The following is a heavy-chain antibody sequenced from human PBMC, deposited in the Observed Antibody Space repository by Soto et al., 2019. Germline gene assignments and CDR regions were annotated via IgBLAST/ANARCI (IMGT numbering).Heavy chain of an antibody. Sequence: SETLSLTCTVSGGSISSGDYYWSWIRQPPGKGLEWIGYIYYSGSTYYNPSLKSRVTISVDTSKNQFSLKLSSVTAADTAVYYCASSYEEDYGMDVWGQGTTVTVSS. CDR3: ASSYEEDYGMDV. CDR1: GGSISSGDYY. J-gene: IGHJ6*02. CDR2: IYYSGST. D-gene: IGHD5-12*01. V-gene: IGHV4-30-4*01.